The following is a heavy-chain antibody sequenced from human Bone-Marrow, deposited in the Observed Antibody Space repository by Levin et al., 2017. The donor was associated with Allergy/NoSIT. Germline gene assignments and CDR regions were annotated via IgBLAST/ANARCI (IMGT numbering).Heavy chain of an antibody. CDR3: AREWLITTDELDYYGMDV. J-gene: IGHJ6*02. Sequence: GGSLRLSCAAPGFRIGSFSMSWVRQSPGKGLEWVGNINQDGSEDYYVDSVRGRFTISRDNDKNSLYLQMNSLRAEDTAVYYCAREWLITTDELDYYGMDVWGQGTTVNVSS. V-gene: IGHV3-7*01. CDR2: INQDGSED. CDR1: GFRIGSFS. D-gene: IGHD3-16*01.